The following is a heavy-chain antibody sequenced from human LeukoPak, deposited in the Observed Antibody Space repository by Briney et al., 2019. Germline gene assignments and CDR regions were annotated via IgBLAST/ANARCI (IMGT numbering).Heavy chain of an antibody. J-gene: IGHJ4*02. CDR3: AGDLPSTGYDSSGFYFDY. CDR2: IYSGGST. V-gene: IGHV3-66*01. D-gene: IGHD3-22*01. Sequence: GGSLRLSCAASGFTVSSNYMSWVRQAPGKGLEWVSVIYSGGSTYYADSVKGRFTISRDNSKNTLYLQMNSLRAEDTAVYYCAGDLPSTGYDSSGFYFDYWGQGTLVTVSS. CDR1: GFTVSSNY.